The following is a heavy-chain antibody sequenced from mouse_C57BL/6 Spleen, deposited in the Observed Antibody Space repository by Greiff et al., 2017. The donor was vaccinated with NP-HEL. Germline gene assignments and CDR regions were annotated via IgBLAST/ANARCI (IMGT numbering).Heavy chain of an antibody. CDR3: ARGRPYYDYDEYAMDY. Sequence: VQLQQYGPELVKPGASVKISCKASGYTFTDYYMNWVKQSHGKSLEWIGDINPNNGGTSYNQKFKGKATLTVDKSSSTAYMELRSLTSEDSAVYYCARGRPYYDYDEYAMDYWGQGTSVTVSS. D-gene: IGHD2-4*01. V-gene: IGHV1-26*01. CDR2: INPNNGGT. J-gene: IGHJ4*01. CDR1: GYTFTDYY.